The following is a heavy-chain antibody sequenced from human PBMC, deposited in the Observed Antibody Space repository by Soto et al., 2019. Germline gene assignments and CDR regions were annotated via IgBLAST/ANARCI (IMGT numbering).Heavy chain of an antibody. Sequence: GGSLRLSCAASGFTFSSYAMSWVRQAPGKGLEWVSAISGSGGSTYYADSVKGRFTISRDNSKNTLYLQMNSLRAEDTAVYYCARDSITIFGVVNPYYFDYWGQGTLVTVSS. D-gene: IGHD3-3*01. CDR3: ARDSITIFGVVNPYYFDY. J-gene: IGHJ4*02. V-gene: IGHV3-23*01. CDR2: ISGSGGST. CDR1: GFTFSSYA.